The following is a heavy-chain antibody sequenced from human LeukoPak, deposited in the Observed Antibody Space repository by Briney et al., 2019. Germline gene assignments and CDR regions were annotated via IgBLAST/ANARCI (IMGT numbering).Heavy chain of an antibody. D-gene: IGHD3-22*01. CDR3: AKDGHYDSSGYYGVFDY. CDR2: ISYDGSNK. Sequence: PGGSLRLPCAASGFTFSSYGMHWVRQAPGKGLEWVAVISYDGSNKYYADSVKGRFTISRDNSKNTLYLQMNSLRAEDTAVYYCAKDGHYDSSGYYGVFDYWGQGTLVTVSS. CDR1: GFTFSSYG. J-gene: IGHJ4*02. V-gene: IGHV3-30*18.